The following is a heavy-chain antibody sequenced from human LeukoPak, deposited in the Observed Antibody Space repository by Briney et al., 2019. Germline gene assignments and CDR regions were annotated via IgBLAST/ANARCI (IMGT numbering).Heavy chain of an antibody. Sequence: PGGSLRLSCAASGFTLSSYSMNWVRQAPGKGLEWVSSISSSSSYIYYADSVKGRFTISRDNAKNSLYLQMNSLRAEDTAVYYCARALIGNWFDPWGQGTLVTVSS. CDR2: ISSSSSYI. D-gene: IGHD2-8*01. CDR1: GFTLSSYS. CDR3: ARALIGNWFDP. J-gene: IGHJ5*02. V-gene: IGHV3-21*01.